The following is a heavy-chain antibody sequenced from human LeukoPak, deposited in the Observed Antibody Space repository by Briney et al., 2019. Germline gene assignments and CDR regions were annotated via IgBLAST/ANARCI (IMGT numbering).Heavy chain of an antibody. D-gene: IGHD2-2*01. J-gene: IGHJ6*03. V-gene: IGHV3-49*03. Sequence: GGSLRLSCTASGFTFGDYAMSWFRQAPGKGLEWVGFIRSKAYGGTTEYAASVKGRFTISRDDSKSIAYLQMNSLKTEDTAVYYCTNSVVVPAGRWSYYYYYMDVWGKGTTVTVSS. CDR2: IRSKAYGGTT. CDR1: GFTFGDYA. CDR3: TNSVVVPAGRWSYYYYYMDV.